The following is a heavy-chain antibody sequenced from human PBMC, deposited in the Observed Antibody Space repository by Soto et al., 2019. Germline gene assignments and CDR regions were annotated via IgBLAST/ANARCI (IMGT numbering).Heavy chain of an antibody. Sequence: PSETLSLTCTVSGGSSSSYYWSWIRQPPGKGLEWIGYIYYSGSTNYNPSLKSRVTISVDTSKNQFSLKLSSVTAADTAVYYCARSIDPWGQGTLVTVSS. CDR1: GGSSSSYY. V-gene: IGHV4-59*12. J-gene: IGHJ5*02. CDR3: ARSIDP. CDR2: IYYSGST.